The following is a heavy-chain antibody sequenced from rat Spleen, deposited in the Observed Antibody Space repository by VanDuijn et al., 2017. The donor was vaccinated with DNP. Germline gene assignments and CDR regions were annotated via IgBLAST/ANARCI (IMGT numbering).Heavy chain of an antibody. J-gene: IGHJ4*01. CDR3: AKSYYSPYAMDA. V-gene: IGHV5-58*01. D-gene: IGHD1-1*01. CDR2: INPDGGNT. Sequence: EVQLVETGGGLVQPGRSLKLSCVASGFTFNKYWMTWIRQVPGKGLEWVASINPDGGNTYYPDSVKGRFTISRDNAENTVYLQMNSLRSEDTATYYCAKSYYSPYAMDAWGQGTSVTVSS. CDR1: GFTFNKYW.